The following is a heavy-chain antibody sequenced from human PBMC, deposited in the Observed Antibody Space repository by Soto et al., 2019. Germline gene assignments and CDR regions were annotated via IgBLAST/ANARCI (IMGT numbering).Heavy chain of an antibody. V-gene: IGHV1-69*08. CDR3: ARDSPIGSTFSGYDAIDY. CDR2: IIPLLDVA. Sequence: QVQLVQSGAEEKKPGSSVKVSCKTSGGTFSNDIITWVRQAPGQGLEWMGRIIPLLDVADYAQMFQGRVTITADKSTGTAYMELNSLRSEDTAVYYCARDSPIGSTFSGYDAIDYWGQGTLVTVSS. J-gene: IGHJ4*02. CDR1: GGTFSNDI. D-gene: IGHD5-12*01.